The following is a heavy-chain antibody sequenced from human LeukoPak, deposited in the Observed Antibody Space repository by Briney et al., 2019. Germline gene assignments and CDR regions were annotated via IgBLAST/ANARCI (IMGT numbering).Heavy chain of an antibody. V-gene: IGHV3-7*04. Sequence: PGGSLRLSCAASGFTFSDYYMSWIRQAPGKGLEWVATIKQDGSEKYYVDSVKGRFTISRDNAKISLYLQMNSLRAEDTAVYYCARAAYTGSPTSFDYWGQGTLVTVSS. D-gene: IGHD1-26*01. CDR3: ARAAYTGSPTSFDY. CDR1: GFTFSDYY. J-gene: IGHJ4*02. CDR2: IKQDGSEK.